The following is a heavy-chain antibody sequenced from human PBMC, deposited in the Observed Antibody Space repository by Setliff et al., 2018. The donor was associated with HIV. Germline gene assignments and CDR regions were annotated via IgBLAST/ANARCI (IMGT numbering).Heavy chain of an antibody. D-gene: IGHD2-15*01. V-gene: IGHV4-4*07. CDR1: GDSIGYYY. J-gene: IGHJ3*01. CDR3: ARDRIEVVVDGPHDVFDV. Sequence: SETLSLTCTVSGDSIGYYYWSWIRQPAGRGLEWMGRIHTSGSTNYNPSLTSRLTLSVDTSKNQFFLKLTSLSAADTAVYYCARDRIEVVVDGPHDVFDVWGRGTTVTVSS. CDR2: IHTSGST.